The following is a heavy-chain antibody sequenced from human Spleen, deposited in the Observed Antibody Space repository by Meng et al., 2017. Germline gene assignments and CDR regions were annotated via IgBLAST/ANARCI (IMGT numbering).Heavy chain of an antibody. CDR3: VKGTPGRSYCDY. D-gene: IGHD3-10*01. J-gene: IGHJ4*02. CDR1: AYASGTYG. Sequence: QVHLLQSGPEVKKPGAYVRVSCTASAYASGTYGISWVRQAPGQGLEWMGWFVNYGDTYPAPKFQGRVTMTTDTYTNTVFMELRGLTSDDTAVYYCVKGTPGRSYCDYWGPGTLVTVSS. CDR2: FVNYGDT. V-gene: IGHV1-18*01.